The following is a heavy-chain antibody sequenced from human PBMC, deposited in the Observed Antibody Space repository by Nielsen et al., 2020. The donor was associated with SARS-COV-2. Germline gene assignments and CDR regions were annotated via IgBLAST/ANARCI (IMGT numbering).Heavy chain of an antibody. J-gene: IGHJ3*02. D-gene: IGHD4-23*01. V-gene: IGHV5-51*01. CDR2: IYPGDSES. CDR3: ARQYGGNSDAFDI. Sequence: GESLKISCKGSGYSFTNYWIGWVRQMPGKGLEWMGIIYPGDSESRYSPSFQGQVTISADKSISTAYLQWSSLKASDTAMYYCARQYGGNSDAFDIWGQGTMVTVSS. CDR1: GYSFTNYW.